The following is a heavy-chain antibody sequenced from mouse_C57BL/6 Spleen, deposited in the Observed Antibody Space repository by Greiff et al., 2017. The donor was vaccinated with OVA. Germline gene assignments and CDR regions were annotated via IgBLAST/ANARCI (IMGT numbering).Heavy chain of an antibody. J-gene: IGHJ2*01. V-gene: IGHV1-80*01. CDR3: ARDDGYYLFGY. CDR2: IYPGDGDT. D-gene: IGHD2-3*01. Sequence: VQLQQSGAELVKPGASVKISCKASGYAFSSYWMNWVKQRPGQGLEWIGQIYPGDGDTNYNGKFKGQATLTADKSSSTAYMQLSSLTSEDSAVYCCARDDGYYLFGYWGQGTTLTVSS. CDR1: GYAFSSYW.